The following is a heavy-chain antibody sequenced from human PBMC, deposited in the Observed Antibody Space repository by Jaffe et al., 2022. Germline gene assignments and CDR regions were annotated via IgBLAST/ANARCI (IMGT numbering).Heavy chain of an antibody. V-gene: IGHV3-13*01. D-gene: IGHD4-17*01. CDR1: GFTFSSYD. J-gene: IGHJ6*03. Sequence: EVQLVESGGGLVQPGGSLRLSCAASGFTFSSYDMHWVRQATGKGLEWVSAIGTAGDTYYPGSVKGRFTISRENAKNSLYLQMNSLRAGDTAVYYCARGVTTVTHYYYYYYMDVWGKGTTVTVSS. CDR3: ARGVTTVTHYYYYYYMDV. CDR2: IGTAGDT.